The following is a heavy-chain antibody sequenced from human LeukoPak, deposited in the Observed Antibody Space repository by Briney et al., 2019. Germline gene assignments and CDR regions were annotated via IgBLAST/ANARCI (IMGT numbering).Heavy chain of an antibody. Sequence: SETLSLTCAVYGGSFSGYYWSWIRQPPGKGVEWIGEINHSGSTNYNPSLKSRVTISVDTSKNQFSLKLRSVTAADTAVYYCARKEGGQLVNTRRWFDPWGQGTLVTVSS. CDR2: INHSGST. V-gene: IGHV4-34*01. CDR1: GGSFSGYY. J-gene: IGHJ5*02. CDR3: ARKEGGQLVNTRRWFDP. D-gene: IGHD6-13*01.